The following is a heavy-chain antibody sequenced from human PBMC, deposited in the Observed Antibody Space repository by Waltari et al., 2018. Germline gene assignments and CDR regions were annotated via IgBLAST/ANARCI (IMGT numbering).Heavy chain of an antibody. CDR3: ARDPRNSSSWYYFDY. CDR1: GGSISSYY. Sequence: QVQLQESGPGLVKPSETLSLTCTVSGGSISSYYWSWIRQPPGKGLEWIGYIYYSGSTNYNPSLKSRVTISVDTSKNQFSLKLSSVTAADTAVYYCARDPRNSSSWYYFDYWGQGTLVTVSS. J-gene: IGHJ4*02. D-gene: IGHD6-13*01. CDR2: IYYSGST. V-gene: IGHV4-59*01.